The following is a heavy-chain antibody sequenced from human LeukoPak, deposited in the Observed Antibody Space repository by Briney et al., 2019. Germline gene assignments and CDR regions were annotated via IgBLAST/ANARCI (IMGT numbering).Heavy chain of an antibody. CDR2: INPNSGTT. CDR3: ARYSWDAFDI. D-gene: IGHD2-21*01. V-gene: IGHV1-2*04. J-gene: IGHJ3*02. Sequence: ASEKVSCKASGYTFTAYYMHWVRRAPGQGLEWMGWINPNSGTTNYAQKFQDWVTMTRDTSISTAYLVLTRLKSDDTAVYYCARYSWDAFDIWGQGTMVTVSS. CDR1: GYTFTAYY.